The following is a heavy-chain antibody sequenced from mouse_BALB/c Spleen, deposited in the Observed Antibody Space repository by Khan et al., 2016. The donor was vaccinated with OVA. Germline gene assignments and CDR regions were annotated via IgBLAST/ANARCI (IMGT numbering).Heavy chain of an antibody. D-gene: IGHD2-2*01. CDR2: ISPGSANT. CDR1: GYTFTDFS. CDR3: ARSGSGSFGF. Sequence: QVQLQQSGAELARPGASVKLSCKTSGYTFTDFSINWVKQRTGQGLEWIGDISPGSANTYYNEKFKGKATLTVDKSSSTAYIQLSSLTSEDSAVYFCARSGSGSFGFWCQGTLVTVSA. V-gene: IGHV1-77*01. J-gene: IGHJ3*01.